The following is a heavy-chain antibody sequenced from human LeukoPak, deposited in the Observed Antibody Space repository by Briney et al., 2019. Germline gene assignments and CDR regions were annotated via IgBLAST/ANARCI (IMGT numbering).Heavy chain of an antibody. CDR2: IYYSGST. CDR3: ARDWYSSSSNAFDI. V-gene: IGHV4-59*01. Sequence: SETLSLTCTVSGGSISSYYWSWIRQPPGKGLEWIGYIYYSGSTNYNPSLKSRVIISVDTSKNQFSLKLSSVTAADTAVYYCARDWYSSSSNAFDIWGQGTMVTVSS. CDR1: GGSISSYY. J-gene: IGHJ3*02. D-gene: IGHD6-6*01.